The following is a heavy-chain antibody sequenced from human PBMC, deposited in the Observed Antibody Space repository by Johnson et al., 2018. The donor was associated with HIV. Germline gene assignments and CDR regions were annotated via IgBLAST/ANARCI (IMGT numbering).Heavy chain of an antibody. V-gene: IGHV3-30*04. CDR2: ISYDGTNK. CDR3: ARNGLIPAAKGVAFDI. CDR1: GFTFSSYA. J-gene: IGHJ3*02. Sequence: QVQLVESGGGLVQPGGSLRLSCAASGFTFSSYAMSWVRQAPGKGLEWVAVISYDGTNKYYADSVKGRFTISRDNAKNSLYLQMNSLRAEDTAVYYCARNGLIPAAKGVAFDIWGQGTMVTVSS. D-gene: IGHD2-2*01.